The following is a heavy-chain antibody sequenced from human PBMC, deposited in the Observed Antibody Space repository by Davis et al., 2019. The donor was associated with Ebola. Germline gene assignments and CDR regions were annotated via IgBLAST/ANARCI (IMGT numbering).Heavy chain of an antibody. J-gene: IGHJ3*02. CDR3: AAADIVVVVDGTSYPHAFDT. D-gene: IGHD2-15*01. V-gene: IGHV3-74*01. CDR2: IHSDGTST. CDR1: GFSFSSTW. Sequence: GESLKISCAASGFSFSSTWMHWVRQAPGKGLAWVSRIHSDGTSTIYTDSVKVRFTISRDNAKNTLYLQMNSLRAEDTAVYYCAAADIVVVVDGTSYPHAFDTWGQGTVVTVSS.